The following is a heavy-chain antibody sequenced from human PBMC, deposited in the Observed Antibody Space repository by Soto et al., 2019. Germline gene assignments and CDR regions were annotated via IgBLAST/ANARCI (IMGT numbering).Heavy chain of an antibody. CDR1: GYTFTSYD. Sequence: QVQLVQSGAEVKKPGASVKVSCKASGYTFTSYDINWVRQATGQGLEWMGWMNPNSGNTGYAQKLQGRVTMARNKSNSTHYMELRSLRSEATDVYYCARAELRFLEWLSWVFDPWGQGALVTVSS. CDR3: ARAELRFLEWLSWVFDP. CDR2: MNPNSGNT. V-gene: IGHV1-8*01. D-gene: IGHD3-3*01. J-gene: IGHJ5*02.